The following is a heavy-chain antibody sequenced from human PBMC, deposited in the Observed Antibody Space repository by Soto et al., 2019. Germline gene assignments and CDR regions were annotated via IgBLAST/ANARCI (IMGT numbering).Heavy chain of an antibody. D-gene: IGHD1-26*01. CDR3: AKDPPPYSGSYYPSDAFDI. J-gene: IGHJ3*02. CDR2: ISGSGGST. CDR1: GFTFSSYA. Sequence: PGESLKISCAASGFTFSSYAMTWVRQAPGKGMEWVSSISGSGGSTYYADSVKGRFTLSRDNSKNTLFLQMNSLRVEDTAVYYCAKDPPPYSGSYYPSDAFDIWGQGTMVTVSS. V-gene: IGHV3-23*01.